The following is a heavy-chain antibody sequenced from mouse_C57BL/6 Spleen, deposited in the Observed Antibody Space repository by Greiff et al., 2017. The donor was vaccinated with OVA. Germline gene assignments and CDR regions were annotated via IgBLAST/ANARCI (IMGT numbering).Heavy chain of an antibody. CDR1: GFTFSDYG. J-gene: IGHJ3*01. V-gene: IGHV5-17*01. CDR3: AITDGPAWLAY. CDR2: ISSGSSTI. D-gene: IGHD2-3*01. Sequence: EVKLVESGGGLVKPGGSLKLSCAASGFTFSDYGMHWVRQAPEKGLEWVAYISSGSSTIYYADTVKGRFTISRDNAKNTLFLQMTSLRSEDTAMYYCAITDGPAWLAYWGQGTLVTVSA.